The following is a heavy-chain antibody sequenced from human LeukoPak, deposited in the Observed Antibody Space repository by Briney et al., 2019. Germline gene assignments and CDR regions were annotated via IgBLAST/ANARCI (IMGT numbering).Heavy chain of an antibody. D-gene: IGHD4-17*01. J-gene: IGHJ2*01. CDR1: GYTFTSYY. CDR3: ARKDYGDYWYFDL. CDR2: IIPILGIA. Sequence: SVKVSCKPSGYTFTSYYMHWVRQAPGQGLEWMGRIIPILGIANYAQKFQGRVTITADKSTSTAYMELSSLRSEDTAVYYCARKDYGDYWYFDLWGRGTLVTVSS. V-gene: IGHV1-69*02.